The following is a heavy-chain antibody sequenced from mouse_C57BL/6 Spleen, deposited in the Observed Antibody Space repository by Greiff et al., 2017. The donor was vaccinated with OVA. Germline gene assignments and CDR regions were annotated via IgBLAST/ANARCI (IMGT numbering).Heavy chain of an antibody. J-gene: IGHJ4*01. CDR3: ARGGYSNYEAMDY. CDR2: IYPRSGNT. D-gene: IGHD2-5*01. CDR1: GYTFTSYG. V-gene: IGHV1-81*01. Sequence: VQLQESGAELARPGASVKLSCKASGYTFTSYGISWVKQRTGQGLEWIGEIYPRSGNTYYNEKFKGKATLTADKSSSTAYMELRSLTSEDSAVYFCARGGYSNYEAMDYWGQGTSVTVSS.